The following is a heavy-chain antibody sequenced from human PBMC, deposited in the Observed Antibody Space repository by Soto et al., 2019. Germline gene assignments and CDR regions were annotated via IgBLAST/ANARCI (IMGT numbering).Heavy chain of an antibody. J-gene: IGHJ4*02. CDR2: IYYSGST. Sequence: PSETLSLTCPVSGGSISSYYWSWIRQPPGKGLEWIGYIYYSGSTNYNPSLKSRVTISVDTSKNQFSLKLSSVTAADTAVYYCARRYGSALDYWGQGTLVTVS. V-gene: IGHV4-59*08. CDR1: GGSISSYY. CDR3: ARRYGSALDY. D-gene: IGHD1-26*01.